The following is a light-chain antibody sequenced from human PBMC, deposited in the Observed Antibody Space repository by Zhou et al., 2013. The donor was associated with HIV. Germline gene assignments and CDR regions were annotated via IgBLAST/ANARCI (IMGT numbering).Light chain of an antibody. CDR1: HGISNY. CDR2: AAS. J-gene: IGKJ1*01. Sequence: DIQMTQSPSSLSASVGDRVTITCRASHGISNYLAWYQQKSGKVPKLLIYAASSLQSGVPARFSGSGSGTDFNLTVSSLQPEDVATYFCQQYNSYPRTFGPGTKVEI. V-gene: IGKV1-27*01. CDR3: QQYNSYPRT.